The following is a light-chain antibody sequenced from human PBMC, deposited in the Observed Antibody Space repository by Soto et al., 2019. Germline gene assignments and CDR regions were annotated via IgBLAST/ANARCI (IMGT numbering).Light chain of an antibody. CDR1: QSVTYDQ. Sequence: EIVLPHSPDTLSLSPGERATLSCRASQSVTYDQLAWYRQTPGQAPRLLIYGASSRAAGIPDRFSGSGSGTDFTLTISRLEPEDFVVYHCQQYGDLPPTFGQGTKVDIK. V-gene: IGKV3-20*01. J-gene: IGKJ1*01. CDR3: QQYGDLPPT. CDR2: GAS.